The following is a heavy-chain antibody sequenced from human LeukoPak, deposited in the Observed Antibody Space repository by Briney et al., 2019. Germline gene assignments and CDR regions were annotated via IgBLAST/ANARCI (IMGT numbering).Heavy chain of an antibody. Sequence: SGGSLRLPCTTSEFTLSYFWMSWVRQAPGKGLEWVANIKHDGSGMSYVDSVKGRFTISRDNAKDSLYLQMNSLRAEDTAIYYCARVEFGEYNYYFDSWGQGTLVTVS. CDR1: EFTLSYFW. CDR2: IKHDGSGM. J-gene: IGHJ4*02. D-gene: IGHD3-10*01. CDR3: ARVEFGEYNYYFDS. V-gene: IGHV3-7*01.